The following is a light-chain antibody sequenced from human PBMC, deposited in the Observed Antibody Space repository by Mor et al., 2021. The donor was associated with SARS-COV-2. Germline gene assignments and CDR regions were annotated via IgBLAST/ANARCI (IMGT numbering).Light chain of an antibody. Sequence: SRSVTNNLAWYQQKPGQAPRLLIYGASTRATGISARFSGSESGTEFTLTISSLVSEDSGIYFCLQYHLSPYTFGRGTKV. J-gene: IGKJ2*01. CDR1: RSVTNN. CDR2: GAS. V-gene: IGKV3-15*01. CDR3: LQYHLSPYT.